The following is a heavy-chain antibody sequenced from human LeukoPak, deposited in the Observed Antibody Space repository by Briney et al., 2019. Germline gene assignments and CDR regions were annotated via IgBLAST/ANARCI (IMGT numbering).Heavy chain of an antibody. CDR2: IYYSGST. V-gene: IGHV4-39*01. CDR1: GGSISSSSYY. J-gene: IGHJ4*02. Sequence: SETLSLTCTVSGGSISSSSYYWGWIRQPPGKGPEWIGSIYYSGSTYYNPSLKGRVTISVDTSKNQFSLKLSSVTAADTAVYYCARSVIVVVPAAVPFDYWGQGTLVTVSS. CDR3: ARSVIVVVPAAVPFDY. D-gene: IGHD2-2*02.